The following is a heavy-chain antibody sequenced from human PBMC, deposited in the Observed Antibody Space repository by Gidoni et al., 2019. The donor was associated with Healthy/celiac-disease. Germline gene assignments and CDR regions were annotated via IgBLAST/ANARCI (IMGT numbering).Heavy chain of an antibody. Sequence: QVQLQESGPGLVKPSGTLSLTCAVSGGSISSSNWWSWVRQPPGKGLEWIGEIYHSGSTNYNPSLKSRVTISVDKSKNQFSLKLSSVTAADTAVYYCAGGALERIGYFDWTRPYYYYYGMDVWGQGTTVTVSS. V-gene: IGHV4-4*02. J-gene: IGHJ6*02. CDR3: AGGALERIGYFDWTRPYYYYYGMDV. D-gene: IGHD3-9*01. CDR1: GGSISSSNW. CDR2: IYHSGST.